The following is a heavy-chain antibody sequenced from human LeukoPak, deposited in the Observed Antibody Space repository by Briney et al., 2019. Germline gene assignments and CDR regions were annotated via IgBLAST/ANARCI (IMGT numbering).Heavy chain of an antibody. D-gene: IGHD5-24*01. CDR3: ARAVIEMATPGGWYFDL. CDR2: INHSGST. Sequence: SETLSLTCAVYGGSFSGYYWSWIRQPPGKGLEWIGEINHSGSTNYNPSLKSRVTISVDTSKNQFSLKLSSVTAADTAVYYCARAVIEMATPGGWYFDLWGRGTLATVSS. J-gene: IGHJ2*01. V-gene: IGHV4-34*01. CDR1: GGSFSGYY.